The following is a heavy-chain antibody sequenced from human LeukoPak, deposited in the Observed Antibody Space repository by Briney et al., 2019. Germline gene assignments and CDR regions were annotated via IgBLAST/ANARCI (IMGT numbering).Heavy chain of an antibody. CDR3: ARDYDSSGLAFDI. D-gene: IGHD3-22*01. V-gene: IGHV4-30-4*08. J-gene: IGHJ3*02. CDR1: GGSISSGDYY. CDR2: IYYSGST. Sequence: PSETLSLTCTVSGGSISSGDYYWSWIRQPPGKGLEWIGYIYYSGSTYYNPSLKSRVTISVDTSKNQLSLKLSSVTAADTAVYYCARDYDSSGLAFDIWGQGTMVTVSS.